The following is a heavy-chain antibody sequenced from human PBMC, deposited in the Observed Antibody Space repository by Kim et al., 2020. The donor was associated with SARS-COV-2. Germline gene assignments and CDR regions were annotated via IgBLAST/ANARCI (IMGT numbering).Heavy chain of an antibody. CDR1: GYTFTNYA. V-gene: IGHV7-4-1*02. J-gene: IGHJ6*02. CDR2: ISTSTGSP. CDR3: AKSLIRGLPRPYYGVDV. Sequence: ASVKVSCKASGYTFTNYAIHWIRQAPGQGLQWMGWISTSTGSPTYAQGFTGRFVFSLDTSVTTTYLLISSLKAEDTAIYYCAKSLIRGLPRPYYGVDVWGQGTTVTVSS. D-gene: IGHD3-10*01.